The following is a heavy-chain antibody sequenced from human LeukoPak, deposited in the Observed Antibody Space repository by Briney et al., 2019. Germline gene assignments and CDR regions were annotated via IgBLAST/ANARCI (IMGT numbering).Heavy chain of an antibody. CDR3: ARDRDWQRYYFDY. D-gene: IGHD3/OR15-3a*01. CDR2: IIPIFGTA. Sequence: GASVKVSCKASGGTFSSYAISWVRQAPGQGPEWMGGIIPIFGTANYAQKFQGRVTITADESTSTAYMELSSLRSEDTAVYYCARDRDWQRYYFDYWGQGTLVTVSS. CDR1: GGTFSSYA. J-gene: IGHJ4*02. V-gene: IGHV1-69*13.